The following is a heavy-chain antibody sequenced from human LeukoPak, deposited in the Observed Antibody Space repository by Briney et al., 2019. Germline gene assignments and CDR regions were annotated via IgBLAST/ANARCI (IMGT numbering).Heavy chain of an antibody. Sequence: GGSLRLSCAASGFTFTSYAMNWVRQAPGKGLEWVAFIRGGGAGARYAGAAKGRFTISRDNSKNTLYLHMNTLRVEDTATYYCAKCSASYDNDALDMWGQGTVVIVSS. CDR1: GFTFTSYA. CDR2: IRGGGAGA. J-gene: IGHJ3*02. V-gene: IGHV3-23*01. D-gene: IGHD3-10*02. CDR3: AKCSASYDNDALDM.